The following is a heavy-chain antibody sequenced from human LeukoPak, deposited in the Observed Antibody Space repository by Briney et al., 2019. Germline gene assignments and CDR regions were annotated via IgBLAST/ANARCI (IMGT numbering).Heavy chain of an antibody. Sequence: SETLSLTCSVTDGSISSSNYYWAWIRQPPGKGLEWIGNVFYSGRTYYNPSLKSRVTMSVDTSKNQFSLKLTSVTAADTAAYYCARDPFGAMVVIIGFDYWGQGILVTVSS. CDR3: ARDPFGAMVVIIGFDY. CDR2: VFYSGRT. V-gene: IGHV4-39*07. CDR1: DGSISSSNYY. J-gene: IGHJ4*02. D-gene: IGHD2-21*01.